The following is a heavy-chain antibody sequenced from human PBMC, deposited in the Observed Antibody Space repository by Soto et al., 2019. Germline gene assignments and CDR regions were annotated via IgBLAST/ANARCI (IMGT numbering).Heavy chain of an antibody. V-gene: IGHV1-3*01. CDR2: INAGNGNT. Sequence: ASVKVSCKASGYTFTNYAMHWVRQAPGQRLKWMGWINAGNGNTKYSQKFQGRVTMTRDTSASTAYMELRSLRSDDTAVYYCARDSYSGSYYLDYWGQGTLVTVSS. CDR3: ARDSYSGSYYLDY. CDR1: GYTFTNYA. D-gene: IGHD1-26*01. J-gene: IGHJ4*02.